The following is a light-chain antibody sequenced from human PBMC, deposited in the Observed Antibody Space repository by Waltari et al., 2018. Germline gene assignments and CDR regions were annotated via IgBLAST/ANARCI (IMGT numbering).Light chain of an antibody. CDR2: SNN. J-gene: IGLJ2*01. V-gene: IGLV1-44*01. CDR1: GSNIGART. Sequence: QSVLTQSPSTSGTPGQTVTIFCSGSGSNIGARTVNWYQQLPGTAPKLLIYSNNQRPSGVPDRVSGSKSGSSASLAISRLQSEDEADYYCAAWDDTLNGVLFGGGTKLTVL. CDR3: AAWDDTLNGVL.